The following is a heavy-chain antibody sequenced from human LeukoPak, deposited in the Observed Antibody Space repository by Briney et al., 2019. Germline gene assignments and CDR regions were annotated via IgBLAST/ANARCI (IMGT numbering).Heavy chain of an antibody. J-gene: IGHJ3*02. CDR2: ISGSGGST. D-gene: IGHD2-15*01. CDR1: GFTFSSYG. CDR3: AKPSVVAAIHDAFDI. V-gene: IGHV3-23*01. Sequence: PGGTLRLSCAASGFTFSSYGMSWVRQAPGKGLEWVSAISGSGGSTYYADSVKGRFTISRDNSKNTLYLQMNSLRAEDTAVYYCAKPSVVAAIHDAFDIWGQGTMVTVSS.